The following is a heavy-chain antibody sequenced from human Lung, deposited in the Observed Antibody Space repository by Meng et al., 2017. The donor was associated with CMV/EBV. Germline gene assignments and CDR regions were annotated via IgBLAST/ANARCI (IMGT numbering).Heavy chain of an antibody. D-gene: IGHD5-18*01. Sequence: SXTXSLXCTVSGGXISSYYWSWIRQPPGKGLEWIGYIYYSGSTNYNPSLKSRVTISVDTSKNQFSLKLSSVTAADTAVYYCARGARRLNSPYHYYYGMDVWXQGTTVTVSS. CDR3: ARGARRLNSPYHYYYGMDV. V-gene: IGHV4-59*01. CDR1: GGXISSYY. CDR2: IYYSGST. J-gene: IGHJ6*02.